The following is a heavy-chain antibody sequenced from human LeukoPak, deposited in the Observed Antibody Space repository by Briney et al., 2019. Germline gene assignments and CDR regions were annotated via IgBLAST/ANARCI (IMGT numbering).Heavy chain of an antibody. CDR3: ARVHYDILTGYYYYYGMDV. D-gene: IGHD3-9*01. J-gene: IGHJ6*02. Sequence: GASVKVSCKASGYTFTGYYMHWVRQAPGQGLEWMGWINPNSGGTKYAQKFQGRVTMTRDTSISTAYMELSRLRSDDTAVYYCARVHYDILTGYYYYYGMDVWGQGTTVTVSS. CDR1: GYTFTGYY. V-gene: IGHV1-2*02. CDR2: INPNSGGT.